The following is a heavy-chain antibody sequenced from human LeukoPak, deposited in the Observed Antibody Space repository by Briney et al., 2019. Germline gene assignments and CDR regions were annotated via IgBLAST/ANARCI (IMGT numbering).Heavy chain of an antibody. D-gene: IGHD6-6*01. CDR3: ATASSSGYHYIDV. Sequence: GGCLRLSCAASGFNFHRYAMHWVRQVPGKGLEWVSLISWDGADIYYGDSVKGRFAISRDNSKNSLHLEMHSLTTEDTALYYCATASSSGYHYIDVWGTGTTVTVSS. V-gene: IGHV3-43D*03. CDR1: GFNFHRYA. CDR2: ISWDGADI. J-gene: IGHJ6*03.